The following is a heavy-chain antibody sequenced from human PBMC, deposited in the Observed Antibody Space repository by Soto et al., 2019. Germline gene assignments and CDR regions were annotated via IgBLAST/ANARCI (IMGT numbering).Heavy chain of an antibody. CDR3: AKDGVYDILTEGYFDY. V-gene: IGHV3-74*01. CDR2: INDQGGSP. Sequence: PGGSLRLSCAASGFTFSNYWMHWVRQAPGKGLVWISRINDQGGSPTYADSVKGRFTISRDNAKNSLYLQMNSLRAEDTALYYCAKDGVYDILTEGYFDYWGQGTLVTVSS. D-gene: IGHD3-9*01. CDR1: GFTFSNYW. J-gene: IGHJ4*02.